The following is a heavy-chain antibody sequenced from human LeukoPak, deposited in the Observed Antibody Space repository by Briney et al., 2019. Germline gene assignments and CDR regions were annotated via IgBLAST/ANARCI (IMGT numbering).Heavy chain of an antibody. CDR2: INHSGST. V-gene: IGHV4-34*08. Sequence: GSLRLSCAASGFTFSSYAMSWVRQPPGKGLEWIGEINHSGSTNYNPSLKSRVTISVDTSKNQFSLKLSSVTAADTAVYYCAGSDYDFWSGPNDYWGQGTLVTVSS. D-gene: IGHD3-3*01. CDR1: GFTFSSYA. CDR3: AGSDYDFWSGPNDY. J-gene: IGHJ4*02.